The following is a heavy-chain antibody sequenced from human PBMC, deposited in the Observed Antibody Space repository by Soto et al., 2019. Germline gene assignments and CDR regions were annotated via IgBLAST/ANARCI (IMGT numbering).Heavy chain of an antibody. D-gene: IGHD6-6*01. CDR3: ARDSSIAASGDY. J-gene: IGHJ4*02. V-gene: IGHV4-38-2*02. CDR2: IYHSGST. CDR1: GYSISSSYY. Sequence: PSETLSLTCAVSGYSISSSYYWGWIRQPPGKGLEWIGSIYHSGSTYYNPSLKSRVTISVDTSKNQFSLKLSSVTAADTAVYYCARDSSIAASGDYWGQGTLVTVSS.